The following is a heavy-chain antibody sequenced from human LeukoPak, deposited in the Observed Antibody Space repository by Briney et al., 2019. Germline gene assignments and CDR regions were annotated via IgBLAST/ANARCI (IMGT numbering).Heavy chain of an antibody. CDR3: ARTTNHYYDSSGTNVGWFDP. CDR2: INANSGGT. V-gene: IGHV1-2*02. Sequence: ASVKVSCKASGYTFTGYYMHWVRQAPGQGLEWMGWINANSGGTNYAQKFQGRVTMTRDTSISTAYMELSRLRSDDTAVYYCARTTNHYYDSSGTNVGWFDPWGQGTLVTVSS. CDR1: GYTFTGYY. D-gene: IGHD3-22*01. J-gene: IGHJ5*02.